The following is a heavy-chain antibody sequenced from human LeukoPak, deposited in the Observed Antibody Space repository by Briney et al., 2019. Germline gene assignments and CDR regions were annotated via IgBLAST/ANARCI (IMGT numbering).Heavy chain of an antibody. D-gene: IGHD3-9*01. CDR2: INGDGRNI. CDR3: TRDLMDYDVSTGLHHYYMDV. Sequence: GGSLRLSCEASGFTFSSYWMHWVRQDPRKGLVWVSRINGDGRNINYADSVRGRFTISRDNAKNTLYLQMNTLRVEDTAVHYCTRDLMDYDVSTGLHHYYMDVWGQGTTVTVSS. V-gene: IGHV3-74*01. J-gene: IGHJ6*02. CDR1: GFTFSSYW.